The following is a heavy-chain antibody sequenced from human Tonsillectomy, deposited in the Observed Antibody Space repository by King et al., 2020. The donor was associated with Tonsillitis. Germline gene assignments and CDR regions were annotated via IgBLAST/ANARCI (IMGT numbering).Heavy chain of an antibody. Sequence: VQLVESGGGLVQPGGSLRLSCAASGFTVSSNYMSWVRQAPGKGLEWVSVIYSGGSTYYADSVKGRFTISRHNSKNTLYLQMNSLRAEDTAVYYCARVVPRFGDYDVGWGFFDYWGQGTLVTVSS. D-gene: IGHD4-17*01. J-gene: IGHJ4*02. CDR1: GFTVSSNY. CDR2: IYSGGST. CDR3: ARVVPRFGDYDVGWGFFDY. V-gene: IGHV3-53*04.